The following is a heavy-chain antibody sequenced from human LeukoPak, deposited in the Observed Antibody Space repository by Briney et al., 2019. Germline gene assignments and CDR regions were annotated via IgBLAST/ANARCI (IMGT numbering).Heavy chain of an antibody. CDR3: AKTNYDILTGCPT. D-gene: IGHD3-9*01. CDR2: ISSSSSTI. Sequence: GGSLRLSCAASGFTFSSYSMNWVRQAPGKGLEWVSYISSSSSTIYYADSVKGRFTISRDNSKNTLYLQMNSLRAEDTAVYYCAKTNYDILTGCPTWGQGTLVTVSS. V-gene: IGHV3-48*01. CDR1: GFTFSSYS. J-gene: IGHJ4*02.